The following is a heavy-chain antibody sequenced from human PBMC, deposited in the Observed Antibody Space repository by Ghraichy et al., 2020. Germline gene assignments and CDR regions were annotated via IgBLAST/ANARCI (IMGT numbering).Heavy chain of an antibody. V-gene: IGHV3-7*01. CDR1: GFTFSSNW. CDR3: AKDGAWNFDY. J-gene: IGHJ4*02. CDR2: IKEDGSVK. D-gene: IGHD1-1*01. Sequence: GGSLRLSCAASGFTFSSNWMNWVRQAPGKGLEWVANIKEDGSVKNYVASVEGRFTISRDNAKNSLYLQMNSLRADDTAVYYCAKDGAWNFDYWGQGTLVIVSP.